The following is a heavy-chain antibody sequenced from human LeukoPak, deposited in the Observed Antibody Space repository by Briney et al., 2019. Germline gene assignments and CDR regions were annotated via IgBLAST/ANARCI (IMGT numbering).Heavy chain of an antibody. Sequence: GGSLRLSCAASGFTVSSNYMSWVRQAPGTGLEWVSEIYSDGSTYYAASVKGRFTISRDNSKKTLYLQMNSLRAEDTAVYYCAKDPGGLRYFDWPGGFDYWGQGTLVTVSS. CDR2: IYSDGST. CDR3: AKDPGGLRYFDWPGGFDY. J-gene: IGHJ4*02. D-gene: IGHD3-9*01. CDR1: GFTVSSNY. V-gene: IGHV3-53*05.